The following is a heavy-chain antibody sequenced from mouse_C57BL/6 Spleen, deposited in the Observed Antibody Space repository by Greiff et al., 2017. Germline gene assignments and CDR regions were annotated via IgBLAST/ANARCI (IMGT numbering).Heavy chain of an antibody. Sequence: EVHLVESGGDLVKPGGSLKLSCAASGFTFSSYGMSWVRQTPDKRLEWVATISSGGSYTYYPDSVKGRFTISRDNAKNTLYLQMSSLKSEDTAMYYCARHTVYYDMDYWGQGTSVTVSS. V-gene: IGHV5-6*01. CDR1: GFTFSSYG. J-gene: IGHJ4*01. CDR3: ARHTVYYDMDY. D-gene: IGHD1-1*01. CDR2: ISSGGSYT.